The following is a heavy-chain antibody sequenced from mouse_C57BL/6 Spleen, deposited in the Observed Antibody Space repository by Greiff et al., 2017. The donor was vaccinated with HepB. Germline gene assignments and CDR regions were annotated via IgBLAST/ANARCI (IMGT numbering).Heavy chain of an antibody. CDR2: IYIGNGYT. V-gene: IGHV1-58*01. D-gene: IGHD1-1*01. J-gene: IGHJ4*01. CDR3: ARVTTVVATENAMDY. CDR1: GYTFTSYG. Sequence: SGAELVRPGSSVKMSCKTSGYTFTSYGINWVKQRPGQGLEWIGYIYIGNGYTEYNEKFKGKATLTSDTSSSTAYMQLSSLTSEDSAIYFCARVTTVVATENAMDYWGQGTSVTVSS.